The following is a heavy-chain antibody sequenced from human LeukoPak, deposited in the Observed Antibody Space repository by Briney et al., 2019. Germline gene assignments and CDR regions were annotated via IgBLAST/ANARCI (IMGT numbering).Heavy chain of an antibody. CDR2: FDPEDGET. CDR3: AGAVPKLRYFDWFRDAFDI. CDR1: GYTLTELS. J-gene: IGHJ3*02. D-gene: IGHD3-9*01. V-gene: IGHV1-24*01. Sequence: ASVKVSCKVSGYTLTELSMHWVRQAPGKGLEWMGGFDPEDGETIYAQKFQGRVTMTRDMSTSTVYMELSSLRSEDTAVYYCAGAVPKLRYFDWFRDAFDIWGQGTMVTVSS.